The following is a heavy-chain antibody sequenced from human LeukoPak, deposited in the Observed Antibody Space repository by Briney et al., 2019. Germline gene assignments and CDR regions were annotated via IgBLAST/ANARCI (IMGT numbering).Heavy chain of an antibody. Sequence: GGSLRLSCSASGFAFSTYWINWVRQAPGKGLEWVVNISPDGRARYVDAVRGRFTISRDSARNSLSMQMNSLRAEDTAVYYCAGWGGDGNYWGQGTLVTVSS. CDR3: AGWGGDGNY. J-gene: IGHJ4*02. V-gene: IGHV3-7*01. CDR1: GFAFSTYW. CDR2: ISPDGRAR. D-gene: IGHD3-16*01.